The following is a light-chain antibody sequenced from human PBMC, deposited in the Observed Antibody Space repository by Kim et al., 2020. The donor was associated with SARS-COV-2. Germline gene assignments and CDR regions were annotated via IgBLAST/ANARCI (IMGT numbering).Light chain of an antibody. CDR2: QIS. J-gene: IGKJ5*01. V-gene: IGKV2-24*01. CDR1: PSLVYSDGNTY. Sequence: PASISCSSSPSLVYSDGNTYLSWLKQRPGQPPRLLIYQISNRFSGVPDRFSGSGAGTDFTLKISRVEAEDVGIYYCMQATQFPFTFGQGTRLEIK. CDR3: MQATQFPFT.